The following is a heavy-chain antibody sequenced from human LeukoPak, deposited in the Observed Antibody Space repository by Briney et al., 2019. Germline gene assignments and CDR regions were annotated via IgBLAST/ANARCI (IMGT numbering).Heavy chain of an antibody. CDR2: ISYDGSNK. V-gene: IGHV3-30*18. CDR3: AKAASSSWPSYYYGMGV. D-gene: IGHD6-13*01. Sequence: GGSLRLSCAASGFTFSNYGMYWVRQAPGKGLEWVAVISYDGSNKYYADSVKGRFTISRDNSKNTLDLQINSLRAEDTAVYYCAKAASSSWPSYYYGMGVWGQGTTVTVSS. CDR1: GFTFSNYG. J-gene: IGHJ6*02.